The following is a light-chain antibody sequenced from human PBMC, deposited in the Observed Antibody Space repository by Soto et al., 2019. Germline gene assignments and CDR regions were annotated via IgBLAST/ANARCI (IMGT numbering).Light chain of an antibody. V-gene: IGLV2-14*01. CDR3: ASYTRSSTSVI. CDR2: EVS. J-gene: IGLJ2*01. Sequence: QSVLTQPASVSGSPGQSITISCTGTSSDVGGYKYVSWYQQHPDKAPKLIIFEVSNRPSGISSRFSGSKSGNTASLTISGLQAEDEADYYCASYTRSSTSVIFVRGTQLTVL. CDR1: SSDVGGYKY.